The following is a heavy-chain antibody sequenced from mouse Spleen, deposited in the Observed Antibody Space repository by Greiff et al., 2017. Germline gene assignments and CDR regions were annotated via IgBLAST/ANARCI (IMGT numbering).Heavy chain of an antibody. CDR2: ISNGGGST. CDR3: ARGGLGYFDD. CDR1: GFTFSDYY. V-gene: IGHV5-12*01. Sequence: VQLKASGGGLVQPGGSLKLSCAASGFTFSDYYMYWVRQTPEKRLEWVAYISNGGGSTYYPDTVKGRFTISRANAKNTLYLQMSRLKSEDTAMYYCARGGLGYFDDWGTGTTVTVSS. J-gene: IGHJ1*03.